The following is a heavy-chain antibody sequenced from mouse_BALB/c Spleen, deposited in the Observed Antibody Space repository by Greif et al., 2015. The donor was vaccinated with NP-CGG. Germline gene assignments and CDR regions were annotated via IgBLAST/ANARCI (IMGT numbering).Heavy chain of an antibody. Sequence: EVQLQQSGAELVRSGASVKLSCTASGFNIKDYYMHWVKQRPEQGLEWIGWIDPENGGTEYAPKFQGKATMTADTSSITAYLQLSSLTSEDTAVYYCNGNWFAFWGQGTLVTVSA. J-gene: IGHJ3*01. V-gene: IGHV14-4*02. CDR3: NGNWFAF. CDR2: IDPENGGT. CDR1: GFNIKDYY.